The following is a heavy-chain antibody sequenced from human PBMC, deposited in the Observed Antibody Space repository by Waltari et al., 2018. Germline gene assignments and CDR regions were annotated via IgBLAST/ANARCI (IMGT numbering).Heavy chain of an antibody. D-gene: IGHD4-17*01. CDR2: IIPIFGTA. CDR3: ARATGLTTVTLDAFDI. Sequence: QVQLVQSGAEVKKPGSSVKVSCKASVGTFSSYAISWVRQAPGQGLEWMGGIIPIFGTANYAQKFQGRVTITTDESTSTAYMELSSLRSEDTAVYYCARATGLTTVTLDAFDIWGQGTMVTVSS. V-gene: IGHV1-69*05. J-gene: IGHJ3*02. CDR1: VGTFSSYA.